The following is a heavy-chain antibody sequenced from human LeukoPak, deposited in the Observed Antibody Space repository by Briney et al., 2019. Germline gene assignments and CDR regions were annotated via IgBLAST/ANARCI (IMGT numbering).Heavy chain of an antibody. J-gene: IGHJ4*02. V-gene: IGHV4-59*08. CDR3: AALGDYAVCGLDY. Sequence: SETLSLTCSVSGGPISSFYWSWVPQPPGKGREWTANIYYTGSTNYSPSRVSRVIIAIDTSKNQFSLRLSSVTTADTAVYYCAALGDYAVCGLDYWGQGTLVTVSS. CDR1: GGPISSFY. CDR2: IYYTGST. D-gene: IGHD4-17*01.